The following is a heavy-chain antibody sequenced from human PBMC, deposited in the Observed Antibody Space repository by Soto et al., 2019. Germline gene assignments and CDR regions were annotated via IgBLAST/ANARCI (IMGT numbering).Heavy chain of an antibody. V-gene: IGHV1-69*13. CDR3: ASETSRIAARAGWFDP. CDR1: GGTFSSYA. J-gene: IGHJ5*02. D-gene: IGHD6-6*01. Sequence: SVKVSCKASGGTFSSYAISWVRQAPGQGLEWMGGIIPIFGTANYAQKFQGRVTITADESTSTAYMELSSLRSEDTAVYYCASETSRIAARAGWFDPWGQGTVVTVSS. CDR2: IIPIFGTA.